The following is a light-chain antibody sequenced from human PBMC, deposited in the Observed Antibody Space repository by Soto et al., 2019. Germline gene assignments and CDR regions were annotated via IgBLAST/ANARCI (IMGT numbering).Light chain of an antibody. V-gene: IGLV2-23*01. Sequence: QSVLTQPASESGSPGQSITISCTGTSSDVGSYNLVSWYQQHPGKAPKLMIYEGSKRPSGVSNRFSGSKSGNTASLTISGLQAEHEADYYCCSYAGSYVFGTGTKVTLL. CDR2: EGS. CDR3: CSYAGSYV. CDR1: SSDVGSYNL. J-gene: IGLJ1*01.